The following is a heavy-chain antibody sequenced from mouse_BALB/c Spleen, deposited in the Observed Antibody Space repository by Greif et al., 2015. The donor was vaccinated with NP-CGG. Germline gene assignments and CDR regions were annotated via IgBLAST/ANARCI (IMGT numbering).Heavy chain of an antibody. CDR1: GFSLTSYG. J-gene: IGHJ3*01. D-gene: IGHD2-14*01. CDR3: ARGNRYDGLAY. Sequence: VKLMESGPGLVAPSQSLSITCTVSGFSLTSYGVHWVRQPPGKGLEWLGVIWAGGSTNYNSALMSRLSISKDNSKSXVFLKMNSLQTDDTAMYYCARGNRYDGLAYWGQGTLVTVSA. V-gene: IGHV2-9*02. CDR2: IWAGGST.